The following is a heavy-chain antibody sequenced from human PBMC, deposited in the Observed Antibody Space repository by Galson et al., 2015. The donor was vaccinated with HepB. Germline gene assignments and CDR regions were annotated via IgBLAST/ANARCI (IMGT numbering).Heavy chain of an antibody. CDR2: INSDGSST. D-gene: IGHD3-22*01. V-gene: IGHV3-74*01. J-gene: IGHJ4*02. CDR3: ATYDSSGYYDY. Sequence: SLRLSCAASGFTFSSYWMHWVRQAPGKGLVWVSRINSDGSSTSYADSVKGRFTISRDNAKNTLYLQMNSLRAEDTAVYYCATYDSSGYYDYWGQGTLVTVSS. CDR1: GFTFSSYW.